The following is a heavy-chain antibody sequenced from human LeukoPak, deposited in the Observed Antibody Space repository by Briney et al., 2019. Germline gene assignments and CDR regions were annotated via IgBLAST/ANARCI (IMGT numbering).Heavy chain of an antibody. CDR3: AKDNLRYCSGGSCHGPFDY. CDR2: ISYDGSNK. CDR1: GFTFSSYG. D-gene: IGHD2-15*01. J-gene: IGHJ4*02. V-gene: IGHV3-30*18. Sequence: GGSLRLSCAASGFTFSSYGMHWVRQAPGKGLEWVAVISYDGSNKYYADSVKGRFTISRDNSKNTLYLQMNSLRAEDTAVYYCAKDNLRYCSGGSCHGPFDYWGQGTLVTVSS.